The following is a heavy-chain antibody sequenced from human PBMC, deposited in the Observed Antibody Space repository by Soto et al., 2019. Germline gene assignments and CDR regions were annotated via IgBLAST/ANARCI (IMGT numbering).Heavy chain of an antibody. CDR3: ARLEGLATISYYFDY. Sequence: QLQLQESGPGLVKPSETLSLTCTVSGGSISSSSYYWGWIRQPPGKGLEWIGSIYYSGSTYYNPSLKSRFTISVDKSKNQFSLKLSSVTAADTAVYYCARLEGLATISYYFDYWGQGTLVTVSS. J-gene: IGHJ4*02. D-gene: IGHD5-12*01. V-gene: IGHV4-39*01. CDR1: GGSISSSSYY. CDR2: IYYSGST.